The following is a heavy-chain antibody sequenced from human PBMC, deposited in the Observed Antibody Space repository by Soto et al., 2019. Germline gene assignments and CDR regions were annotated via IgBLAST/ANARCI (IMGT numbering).Heavy chain of an antibody. CDR3: AVYIAGAGGDAC. D-gene: IGHD6-19*01. Sequence: SETLSLTCAVSGGSISSGDYYWSWIRQPPGKGLEWIGYIYYSGSTYYNPSLKSRITISVDTSKNQFSLNLSSVTAADTAVYYCAVYIAGAGGDACWGQGTLVTVSS. V-gene: IGHV4-30-4*02. CDR1: GGSISSGDYY. CDR2: IYYSGST. J-gene: IGHJ4*02.